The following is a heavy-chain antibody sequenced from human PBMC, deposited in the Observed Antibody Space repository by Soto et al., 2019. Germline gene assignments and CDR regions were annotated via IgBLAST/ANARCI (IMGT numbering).Heavy chain of an antibody. Sequence: PGESLKISCKGSEYSFPHYWIGWVRQMPGKGLEWMGRIDPSDSYTNYSPSFQGHVTISADRSISTAYLQWSGLKASDTAMYYCARLEVYYHMDVWGQGTTVTVSS. CDR3: ARLEVYYHMDV. J-gene: IGHJ6*02. CDR2: IDPSDSYT. CDR1: EYSFPHYW. V-gene: IGHV5-10-1*01.